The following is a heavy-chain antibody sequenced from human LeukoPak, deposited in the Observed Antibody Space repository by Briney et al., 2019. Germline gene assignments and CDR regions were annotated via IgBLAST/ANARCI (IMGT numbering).Heavy chain of an antibody. CDR2: MWYDGSNK. Sequence: GGSLRLCCAASGFTFSSYGMHWVRQAPGKGLEWVAVMWYDGSNKYYADSVKGRFTISRDNSKNTLYLQMNSLRAEDTAVYYCARDYLDWYFDLWGRGTLVTVSS. V-gene: IGHV3-33*01. J-gene: IGHJ2*01. CDR3: ARDYLDWYFDL. CDR1: GFTFSSYG.